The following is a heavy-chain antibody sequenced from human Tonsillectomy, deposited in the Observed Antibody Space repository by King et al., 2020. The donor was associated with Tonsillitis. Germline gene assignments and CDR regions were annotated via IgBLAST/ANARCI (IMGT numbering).Heavy chain of an antibody. CDR3: TATSGDDGDYDTEDCLD. J-gene: IGHJ4*01. D-gene: IGHD4-17*01. CDR1: GFTFSNVW. V-gene: IGHV3-15*01. CDR2: IKSKTDGGTT. Sequence: VQLQESGGGLVKPGGSLRLSCAASGFTFSNVWMSWVRQAPGEGLEWVGRIKSKTDGGTTDYAAPVKDRFTIPRDDSKNTLYLQMNSLKTEDTAVYYGTATSGDDGDYDTEDCLDWGQGNLVAVAS.